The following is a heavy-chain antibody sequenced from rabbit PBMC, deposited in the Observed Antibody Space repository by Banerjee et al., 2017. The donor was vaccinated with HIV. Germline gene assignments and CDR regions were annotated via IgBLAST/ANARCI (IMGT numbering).Heavy chain of an antibody. CDR3: ARKRAGGAGDL. Sequence: QSLEESGGDLVKPGASLTLTCTASGFSFSSTHCMCWVRQAPGKGLEWIACIYGGSGSTYYASWAKGRFTISKTSSTTVTLQMTSLTAADTATYFCARKRAGGAGDLWGQGTLVTVS. V-gene: IGHV1S40*01. CDR1: GFSFSSTHC. CDR2: IYGGSGST. D-gene: IGHD4-2*01. J-gene: IGHJ3*01.